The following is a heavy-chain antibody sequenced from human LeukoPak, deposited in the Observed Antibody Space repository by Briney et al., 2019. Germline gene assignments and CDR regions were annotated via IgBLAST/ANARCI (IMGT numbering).Heavy chain of an antibody. Sequence: VASVKVSCKASGYTFTGYYMHWVRQAPGQGLEWMGWINPNSGGTNYAQSFQGRVTLTRDTSIRTAYMELSSLRSDDTAVYYCARGGYSGTEKPNDYWGQGTLVAVSS. CDR3: ARGGYSGTEKPNDY. V-gene: IGHV1-2*02. D-gene: IGHD1-26*01. J-gene: IGHJ4*02. CDR1: GYTFTGYY. CDR2: INPNSGGT.